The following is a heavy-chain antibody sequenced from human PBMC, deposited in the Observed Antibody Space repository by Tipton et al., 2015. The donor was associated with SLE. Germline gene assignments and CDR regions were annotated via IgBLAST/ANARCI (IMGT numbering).Heavy chain of an antibody. CDR1: GFTFSSYS. V-gene: IGHV3-21*03. CDR2: ISSSSSYI. D-gene: IGHD5-24*01. CDR3: ARGGRWLQRDWYFDL. Sequence: GSLRLSCAASGFTFSSYSMNWVRQAPGKGLEWVSSISSSSSYIYYADSVKGRFTISRDNAKNSLYLQMNSLRAEDTAVYYCARGGRWLQRDWYFDLWGRGTLATVSS. J-gene: IGHJ2*01.